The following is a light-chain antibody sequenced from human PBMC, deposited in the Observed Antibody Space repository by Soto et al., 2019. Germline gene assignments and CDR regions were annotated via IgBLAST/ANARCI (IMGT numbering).Light chain of an antibody. CDR2: DAS. Sequence: EIVLTQSPGTLSLSPGERATLSCRASQSVSSSYLAWYQQKPGQAPRLLIYDASNRATGIPARFSGSGSGTDFTLTISSLEPEDFAVYYCQQRGNWKTFGQGTRVEIK. CDR1: QSVSSSY. CDR3: QQRGNWKT. V-gene: IGKV3D-20*02. J-gene: IGKJ1*01.